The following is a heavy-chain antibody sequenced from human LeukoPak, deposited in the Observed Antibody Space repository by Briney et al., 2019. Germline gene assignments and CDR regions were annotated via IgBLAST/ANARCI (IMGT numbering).Heavy chain of an antibody. CDR2: ISSDVYDGTTE. CDR1: GFTFSDYA. V-gene: IGHV3-30-3*01. CDR3: AKEAERAAMVNFDY. D-gene: IGHD5-18*01. Sequence: PGGSLRLSCSASGFTFSDYAMDWVRQAPGKGLECVAVISSDVYDGTTEYYADSVKGRFTISRDNSKNTVYLQMNSLRAEDTAVYYCAKEAERAAMVNFDYWGQGTLVTVSS. J-gene: IGHJ4*02.